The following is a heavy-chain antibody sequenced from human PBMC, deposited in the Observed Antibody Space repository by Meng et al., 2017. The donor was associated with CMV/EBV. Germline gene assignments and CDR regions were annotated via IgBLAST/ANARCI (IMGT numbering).Heavy chain of an antibody. D-gene: IGHD3-3*01. CDR3: ARVSYDFWSAVRGYYYYGMDV. CDR2: IYSGGST. Sequence: GESLKISCAASGFTVSSNYMSWVRQAPGKGLEWVSVIYSGGSTYYADSVKGRFTISRDNSKNTLYLQMNSPRAEDTAVYYCARVSYDFWSAVRGYYYYGMDVWGQGTTVTVS. CDR1: GFTVSSNY. V-gene: IGHV3-53*01. J-gene: IGHJ6*02.